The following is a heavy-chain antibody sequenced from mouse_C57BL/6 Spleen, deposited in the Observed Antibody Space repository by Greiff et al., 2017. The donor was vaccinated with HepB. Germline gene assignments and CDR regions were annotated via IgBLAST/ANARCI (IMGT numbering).Heavy chain of an antibody. CDR3: ARGGVDGYPAWFAY. D-gene: IGHD2-3*01. V-gene: IGHV1-47*01. CDR1: GYTFTTYP. CDR2: FHPYNDDT. Sequence: QVHVKQSGAELVKPGASVKMSCKASGYTFTTYPIEWMKQNHGKSLEWIGNFHPYNDDTKYNEKFKGKATLTVEKSSSTVYLELSRLTSDDSAVYYCARGGVDGYPAWFAYWGQGTLVTVSA. J-gene: IGHJ3*01.